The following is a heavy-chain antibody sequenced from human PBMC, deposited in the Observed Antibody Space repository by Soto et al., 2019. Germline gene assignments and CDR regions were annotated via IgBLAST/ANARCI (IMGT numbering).Heavy chain of an antibody. D-gene: IGHD2-15*01. CDR3: ERIPVDTYVIYLSEA. CDR1: GDSRSSGDSY. CDR2: VYFSGGT. J-gene: IGHJ5*02. V-gene: IGHV4-61*08. Sequence: ELLPLPCSLAGDSRSSGDSYWSWIREPPGKGLEWIGHVYFSGGTNYIPSLKSRLTMSVDTAKNQFSLKLNYVTAADTAVYYCERIPVDTYVIYLSEAWGRGTQGTVSS.